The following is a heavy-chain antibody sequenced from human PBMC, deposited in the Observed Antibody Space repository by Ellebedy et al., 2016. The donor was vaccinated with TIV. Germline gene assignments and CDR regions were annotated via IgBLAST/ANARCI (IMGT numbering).Heavy chain of an antibody. J-gene: IGHJ4*02. V-gene: IGHV1-18*01. CDR3: AREEGANRLDS. CDR1: GYNFTSYF. CDR2: ITPYNGDT. D-gene: IGHD4/OR15-4a*01. Sequence: ASVKVSXXTSGYNFTSYFINWVRQAPGQGLEWMGWITPYNGDTRYAPKFQARITVTTDTSTRTVFMELNNLRSDDTGVYYCAREEGANRLDSWGQGSLVTVSS.